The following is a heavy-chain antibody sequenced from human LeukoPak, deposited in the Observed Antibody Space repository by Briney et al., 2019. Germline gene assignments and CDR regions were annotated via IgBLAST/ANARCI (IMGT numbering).Heavy chain of an antibody. CDR1: GFTFDDYG. CDR3: ARDKSSPTLPLDY. J-gene: IGHJ4*02. CDR2: INWNGGST. Sequence: GGSLRLTCAASGFTFDDYGMSWVRIAQGKGLDWDSGINWNGGSTGYADSVKGRFTISRDNAKNSLYLQMNSLRAEDTALYYCARDKSSPTLPLDYWGQGTLVTVSS. V-gene: IGHV3-20*04.